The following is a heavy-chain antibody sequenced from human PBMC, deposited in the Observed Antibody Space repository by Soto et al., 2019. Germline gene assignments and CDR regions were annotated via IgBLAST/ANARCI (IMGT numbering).Heavy chain of an antibody. Sequence: QVQLVESGGGVVQPGRSLRLSCAASGFTFSSYGMHWVRQAPGKGLEWVAVIWYDGSNKYYADSVKGRFTISRDNSKNPLYLQMNSLRAEDTAVYYCASDSSGCRRCVDYWGQGTLVTVSS. J-gene: IGHJ4*02. V-gene: IGHV3-33*01. CDR1: GFTFSSYG. CDR3: ASDSSGCRRCVDY. D-gene: IGHD6-19*01. CDR2: IWYDGSNK.